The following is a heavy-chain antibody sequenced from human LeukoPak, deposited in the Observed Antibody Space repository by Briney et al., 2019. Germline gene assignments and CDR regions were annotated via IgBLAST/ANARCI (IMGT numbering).Heavy chain of an antibody. J-gene: IGHJ4*02. CDR2: IYYSGST. V-gene: IGHV4-31*03. Sequence: NPSETLSLTCTVSGGSISSGGYYWSWIRQHPGKGLEWIGYIYYSGSTYYNPSLKSRVTISVDTSKNQFSLKLSPVTAADTAVYYCARASSGYYDDYWGQGTLVTVSS. CDR1: GGSISSGGYY. CDR3: ARASSGYYDDY. D-gene: IGHD3-22*01.